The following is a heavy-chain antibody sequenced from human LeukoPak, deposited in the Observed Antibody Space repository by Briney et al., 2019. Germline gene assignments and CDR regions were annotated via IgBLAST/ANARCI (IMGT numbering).Heavy chain of an antibody. D-gene: IGHD3-3*01. V-gene: IGHV3-48*03. Sequence: GGSLRLSCAASGFTFEDYGMSWVRQAPGKGLEWVSYISSSGSTIYYADSVKGRFTISRDNAKNSLYLQMNSLRAEDTAVYYCARVSSGYYTRPLEHWGQGTLVTVSS. CDR1: GFTFEDYG. J-gene: IGHJ1*01. CDR3: ARVSSGYYTRPLEH. CDR2: ISSSGSTI.